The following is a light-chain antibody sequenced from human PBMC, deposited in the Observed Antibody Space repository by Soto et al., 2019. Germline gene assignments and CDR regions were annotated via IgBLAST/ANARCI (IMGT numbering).Light chain of an antibody. J-gene: IGKJ4*01. V-gene: IGKV1-5*03. CDR3: QQFGSYSLT. CDR2: KAS. CDR1: QSISTS. Sequence: DIQMTQSPSILSASVGDRVTITCRASQSISTSLAWYQQKPGKAPNLLISKASNLETGVPSRFSGSGSGTEFTLTISSLQTDDFATYYRQQFGSYSLTFGGGTKVDIK.